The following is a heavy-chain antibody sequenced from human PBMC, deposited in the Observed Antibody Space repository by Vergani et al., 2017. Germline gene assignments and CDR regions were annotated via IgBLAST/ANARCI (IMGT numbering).Heavy chain of an antibody. CDR1: GYTFTSYY. CDR2: INLSGGST. J-gene: IGHJ6*02. D-gene: IGHD1-26*01. CDR3: ARDRERAVMDV. V-gene: IGHV1-46*03. Sequence: QVQLVQSGAEVKKPGASVKVSCKASGYTFTSYYMHWVRQAPGQGLEWMGIINLSGGSTSYAQKFQGRVTMTRDTSTSTVYMELSSLRSEDTAVYYCARDRERAVMDVWGQGTTVTVSS.